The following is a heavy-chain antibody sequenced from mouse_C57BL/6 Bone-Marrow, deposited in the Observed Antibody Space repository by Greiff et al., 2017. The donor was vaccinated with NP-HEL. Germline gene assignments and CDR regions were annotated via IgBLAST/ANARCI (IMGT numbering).Heavy chain of an antibody. D-gene: IGHD1-1*01. V-gene: IGHV1-81*01. CDR2: IYPRSGNT. J-gene: IGHJ3*01. CDR3: ARDYYGSSGAWFAY. Sequence: QVQLKESGAELARPGASVKLSCKASGYTFTSYGISWVKQRTGQGLEWIGEIYPRSGNTYYNEKFKGKATLTADKSSSTAYMELRSLTSEDSAVYFCARDYYGSSGAWFAYWGQGTLVTVSA. CDR1: GYTFTSYG.